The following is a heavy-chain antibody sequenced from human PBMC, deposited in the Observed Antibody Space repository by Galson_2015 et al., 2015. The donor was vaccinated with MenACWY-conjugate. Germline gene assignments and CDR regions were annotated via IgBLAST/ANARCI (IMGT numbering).Heavy chain of an antibody. V-gene: IGHV3-48*02. CDR1: GFTFSDYT. D-gene: IGHD3-10*01. CDR2: ISITSSTI. J-gene: IGHJ4*02. Sequence: SLRLSCAAFGFTFSDYTMNWVRQAPGKGLEWVSYISITSSTIYYADSVKGRFTIPRDNAKKSLYLQMNSLRDEDTAVYYCARGQWFGELLTYYFDYWGQGTLVTVSS. CDR3: ARGQWFGELLTYYFDY.